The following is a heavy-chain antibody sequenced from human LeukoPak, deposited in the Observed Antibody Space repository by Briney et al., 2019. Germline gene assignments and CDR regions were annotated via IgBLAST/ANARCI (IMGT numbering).Heavy chain of an antibody. CDR1: GFTFDDYA. J-gene: IGHJ3*02. CDR3: AKDRVLAYQDTADSFDM. CDR2: ISGDGRDA. V-gene: IGHV3-43*02. Sequence: PGGSLRLSCAASGFTFDDYATHWVRQAPGKGLEWVSLISGDGRDAYYGDFVKGRFTISRDNINNSLYLQMNNLRTEDTALYYCAKDRVLAYQDTADSFDMCGQGTVVTVSS. D-gene: IGHD2-21*01.